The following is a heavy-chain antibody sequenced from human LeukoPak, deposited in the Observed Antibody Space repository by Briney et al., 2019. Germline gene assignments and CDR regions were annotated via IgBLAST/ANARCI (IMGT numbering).Heavy chain of an antibody. V-gene: IGHV1-24*01. CDR1: GYTLTELS. D-gene: IGHD3-9*01. J-gene: IGHJ6*03. CDR2: FDPEDGET. CDR3: AREGLYYDILTGPYYYYMDV. Sequence: ASVKVSCKVSGYTLTELSMHWVRQAPGKGLEWMGGFDPEDGETIYAQKFQGRVTMTTDTSTSTAYMELRSLRSDDTAVYYCAREGLYYDILTGPYYYYMDVWGKGTTVTVSS.